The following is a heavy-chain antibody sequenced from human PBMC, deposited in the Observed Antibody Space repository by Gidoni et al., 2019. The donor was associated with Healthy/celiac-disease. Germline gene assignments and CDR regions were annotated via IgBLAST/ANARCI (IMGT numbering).Heavy chain of an antibody. Sequence: EVQLLESGGGLVQHGGSLRLSCAASGFTFSSYAMIWVRQAPGKGLEWVSAISGSGGSKYYADSVKGRFTISRDNSKNTLSLQMNSLRAEYTAVYYCAKIAGIAVPWVNYYYMDVWGKGTTVTVSS. CDR2: ISGSGGSK. CDR3: AKIAGIAVPWVNYYYMDV. J-gene: IGHJ6*03. CDR1: GFTFSSYA. D-gene: IGHD6-19*01. V-gene: IGHV3-23*01.